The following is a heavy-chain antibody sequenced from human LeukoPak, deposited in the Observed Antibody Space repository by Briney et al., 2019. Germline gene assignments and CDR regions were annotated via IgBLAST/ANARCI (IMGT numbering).Heavy chain of an antibody. CDR3: AREGPPRGTFDC. CDR2: IYSGGST. J-gene: IGHJ4*02. V-gene: IGHV3-66*01. Sequence: GGSLRLSGEASGFTVRSNHMSWVRQAPGKGLEWVSVIYSGGSTDYADSVKGRFTISRDNSKNTFYLQMDSLRAEDTAFYYCAREGPPRGTFDCWGQGTLVTVSS. CDR1: GFTVRSNH.